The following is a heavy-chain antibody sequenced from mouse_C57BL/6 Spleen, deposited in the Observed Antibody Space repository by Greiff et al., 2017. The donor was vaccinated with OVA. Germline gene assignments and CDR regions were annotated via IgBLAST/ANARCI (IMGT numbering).Heavy chain of an antibody. J-gene: IGHJ2*01. D-gene: IGHD1-1*01. Sequence: QVQLKQSGAELVRPGASVTLSCKASGYTFTDYEMHWVKQTPVHGLEWIGAIDPETGGTAYNQKFKGKAILTADKSSSTAYLELRSLTSEDSAVYYCTRSHKGYYGSYDYWGQGTTLTVSS. V-gene: IGHV1-15*01. CDR2: IDPETGGT. CDR1: GYTFTDYE. CDR3: TRSHKGYYGSYDY.